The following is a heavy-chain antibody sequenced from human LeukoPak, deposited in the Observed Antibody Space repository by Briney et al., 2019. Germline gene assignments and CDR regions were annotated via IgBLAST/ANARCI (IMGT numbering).Heavy chain of an antibody. CDR3: AHSVAVFGVVIRFDP. J-gene: IGHJ5*02. CDR1: GFSLSTCGVG. Sequence: SGPTLVNPTQTLTLTCTFSGFSLSTCGVGVGWIRQPPGKALEWLALIYWNDDKRYSPSLKSRLTITKDTSKNQVVLTMTNMDPVDTATYYCAHSVAVFGVVIRFDPWGQGTLVTVSS. V-gene: IGHV2-5*01. D-gene: IGHD3-3*01. CDR2: IYWNDDK.